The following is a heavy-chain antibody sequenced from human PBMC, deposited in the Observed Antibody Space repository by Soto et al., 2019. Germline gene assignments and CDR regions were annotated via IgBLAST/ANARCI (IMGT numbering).Heavy chain of an antibody. CDR1: GFTFDDYA. CDR3: ARMDFFGTQSLYNWFDP. J-gene: IGHJ5*02. V-gene: IGHV3-20*04. D-gene: IGHD3-3*01. Sequence: EVQLVESGGGVVRPGGSLRLSCAASGFTFDDYAMSWVRQAPGKGLEWVSGINWNGGSTGYADSVKGRFTISRDNAKNSLYLQMNSLRAEDTAFYYCARMDFFGTQSLYNWFDPWGQGTLVTVFS. CDR2: INWNGGST.